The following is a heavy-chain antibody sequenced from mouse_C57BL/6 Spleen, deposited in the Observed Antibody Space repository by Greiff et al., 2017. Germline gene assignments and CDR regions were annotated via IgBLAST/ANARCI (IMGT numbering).Heavy chain of an antibody. J-gene: IGHJ3*01. CDR2: IDPENGDT. CDR3: TCYGSWFAY. Sequence: VQLKQSGAELVRPGASVKLSCTASGFNIKDDYMHWVKQRPEQGLEWIGWIDPENGDTEYASKFQGKATITADTSSNTAYLQLSSLTSEDTAVYYCTCYGSWFAYWGQGTLVTVSA. D-gene: IGHD2-2*01. CDR1: GFNIKDDY. V-gene: IGHV14-4*01.